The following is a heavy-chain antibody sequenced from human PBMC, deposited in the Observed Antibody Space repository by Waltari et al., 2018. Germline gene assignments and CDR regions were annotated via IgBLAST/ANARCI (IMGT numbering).Heavy chain of an antibody. CDR2: IVTVIDIA. Sequence: QVHLVQSGTDVKQPRSSLSVSCKSAGGPFTGSTFSWVRKFPGRGPEWMGRIVTVIDIANYAQKFQARLTITADKSTSTAYMELSGLTSEDSATYYCAAATFTTEVITPELDFWGQGTLVTVSS. CDR3: AAATFTTEVITPELDF. J-gene: IGHJ4*02. CDR1: GGPFTGST. V-gene: IGHV1-69*02. D-gene: IGHD1-20*01.